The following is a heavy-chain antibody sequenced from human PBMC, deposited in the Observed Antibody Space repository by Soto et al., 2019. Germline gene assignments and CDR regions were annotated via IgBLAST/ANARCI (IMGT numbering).Heavy chain of an antibody. CDR1: GGSISSGGYY. V-gene: IGHV4-30-4*08. Sequence: SETLSLTCTVSGGSISSGGYYWSWIRQHPGKGLEWIGYIYYSGSAYYNPSLKRRVTISVDTSKNQFSLNLSFVTAADTAVYYCATMGTPATGLYYFGYWGQGTLVTVSS. D-gene: IGHD2-15*01. CDR3: ATMGTPATGLYYFGY. CDR2: IYYSGSA. J-gene: IGHJ4*02.